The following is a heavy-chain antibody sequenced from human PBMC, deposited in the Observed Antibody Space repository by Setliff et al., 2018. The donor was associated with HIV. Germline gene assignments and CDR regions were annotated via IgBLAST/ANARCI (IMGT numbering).Heavy chain of an antibody. J-gene: IGHJ4*02. V-gene: IGHV1-46*01. CDR1: GYSFGDYY. CDR3: ARVYCSIASCYDGYYFDY. D-gene: IGHD2-2*01. CDR2: INPAGGNS. Sequence: ASVKVSCKSSGYSFGDYYIHWVRQAPGQGLEWMGVINPAGGNSHYAQKFQGRVTVTRDASTSTVYMDLSSLRSDDTAVYFCARVYCSIASCYDGYYFDYWGQGTLVTVSS.